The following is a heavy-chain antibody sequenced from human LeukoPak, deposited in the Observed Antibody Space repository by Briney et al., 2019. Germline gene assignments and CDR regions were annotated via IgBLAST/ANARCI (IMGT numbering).Heavy chain of an antibody. CDR2: IYSSGST. V-gene: IGHV4-4*07. J-gene: IGHJ4*02. CDR3: ARETGYASPFDS. D-gene: IGHD2-2*01. CDR1: GASISSYY. Sequence: SETLSLTCTVSGASISSYYWSWIRQPAGKGPEWIGRIYSSGSTNYNPSLKSRVIMSVDTSKNEFSLKLRSVTAADTAVYHCARETGYASPFDSWGQGTLVTVSS.